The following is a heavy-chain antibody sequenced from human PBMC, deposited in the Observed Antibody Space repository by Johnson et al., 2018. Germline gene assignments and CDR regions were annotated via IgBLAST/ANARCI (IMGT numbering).Heavy chain of an antibody. V-gene: IGHV3-9*01. CDR2: ISWNSSTI. Sequence: VQLVETGGGLVQPGRSLRLSCAASGFTFDDHAMHWVRQAPGKGLEWVSGISWNSSTIGYADSVKGRFPSPRDNAKKSLNPQMNSLGAEDTALYYCARGYCGGDFYTDYYYGMDVWGQGTTVTVSS. CDR3: ARGYCGGDFYTDYYYGMDV. J-gene: IGHJ6*02. D-gene: IGHD2-21*02. CDR1: GFTFDDHA.